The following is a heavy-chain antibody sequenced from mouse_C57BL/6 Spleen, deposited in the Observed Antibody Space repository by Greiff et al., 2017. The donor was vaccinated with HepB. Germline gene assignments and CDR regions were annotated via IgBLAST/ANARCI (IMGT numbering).Heavy chain of an antibody. J-gene: IGHJ3*01. CDR1: GYSFTGYY. CDR3: ARFLYSNYVDWFAY. D-gene: IGHD2-5*01. V-gene: IGHV1-42*01. CDR2: INPSTGGT. Sequence: VQLQQSGPELVKPGASVKISCKASGYSFTGYYMNWVKQSPEKSLEWIGEINPSTGGTTYNQKFKAKATLTVDKSSSTAYMQLKSLTSDDSAVYYCARFLYSNYVDWFAYWGQGTLVTVSA.